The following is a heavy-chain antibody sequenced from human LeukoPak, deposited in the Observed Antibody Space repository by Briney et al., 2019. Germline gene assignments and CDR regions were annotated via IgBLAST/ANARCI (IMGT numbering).Heavy chain of an antibody. CDR3: ARGLEGIVVVPAASGQYYFDY. D-gene: IGHD2-2*01. CDR2: INHSGST. V-gene: IGHV4-34*01. CDR1: GGSFSGYY. J-gene: IGHJ4*02. Sequence: SETLSLTCAVYGGSFSGYYWSWIRQPPGKGLEWIGEINHSGSTNYNPSLKSRVTISVDTSKNQFSLKLSSVTAADTAVYHCARGLEGIVVVPAASGQYYFDYWGQGTLVTVSS.